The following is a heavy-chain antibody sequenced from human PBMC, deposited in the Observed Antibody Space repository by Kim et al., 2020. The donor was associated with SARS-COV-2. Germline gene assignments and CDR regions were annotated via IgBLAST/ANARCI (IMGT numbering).Heavy chain of an antibody. D-gene: IGHD4-4*01. V-gene: IGHV4-34*01. CDR3: ARVADTNFPYLVY. J-gene: IGHJ4*02. Sequence: SETLSLTCAVYGGSFSGYFWTWIRQSPGKGPEWIGEVNHNGRTTYNPSLMSRVAMSVDMSKSQFFLKLSSVTAADTAVYFCARVADTNFPYLVYWGQGFPVTVSS. CDR1: GGSFSGYF. CDR2: VNHNGRT.